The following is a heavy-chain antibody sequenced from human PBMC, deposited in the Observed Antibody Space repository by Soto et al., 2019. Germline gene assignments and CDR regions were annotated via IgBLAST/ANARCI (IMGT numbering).Heavy chain of an antibody. D-gene: IGHD3-22*01. V-gene: IGHV1-2*04. Sequence: ASVKVSCKASGYTFTGYYMHWVRQAPGQGLEWMGWINPNSGGTNYAQKFQGWVTMTRDTSISTAYMELSRLRSDDTAVYYCARSPPRDSSGYYGFDYWGQGTLVTVSS. CDR1: GYTFTGYY. CDR3: ARSPPRDSSGYYGFDY. J-gene: IGHJ4*02. CDR2: INPNSGGT.